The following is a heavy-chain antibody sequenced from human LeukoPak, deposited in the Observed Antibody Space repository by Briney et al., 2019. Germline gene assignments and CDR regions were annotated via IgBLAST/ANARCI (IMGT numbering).Heavy chain of an antibody. CDR2: ISGSGDKT. CDR3: AKTNGYYDL. CDR1: GFTFSSNG. V-gene: IGHV3-23*01. Sequence: GGSLRLSCAASGFTFSSNGMSWVRKAPGKGLEWVSSISGSGDKTYYADSVKGRFTISRDNSKSTMYLKMNSLRAEDTAVYHCAKTNGYYDLWGQGTLVIVS. D-gene: IGHD3-22*01. J-gene: IGHJ4*02.